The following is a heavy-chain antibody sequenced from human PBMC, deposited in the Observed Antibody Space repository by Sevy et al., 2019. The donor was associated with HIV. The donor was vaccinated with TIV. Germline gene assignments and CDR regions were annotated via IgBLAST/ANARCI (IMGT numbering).Heavy chain of an antibody. J-gene: IGHJ3*02. V-gene: IGHV3-53*01. CDR3: ARLGVYYYDSRGYYRTGHAFDI. CDR1: GFSVSNSY. CDR2: IYSGDST. D-gene: IGHD3-22*01. Sequence: GGSLRLSCAASGFSVSNSYMSWVRQAPGKGLQWVSVIYSGDSTYYTDSVKGRFTISRDNSKNTLYLQMKSLRAEDTAGYYFARLGVYYYDSRGYYRTGHAFDIWGQGTMVTVSS.